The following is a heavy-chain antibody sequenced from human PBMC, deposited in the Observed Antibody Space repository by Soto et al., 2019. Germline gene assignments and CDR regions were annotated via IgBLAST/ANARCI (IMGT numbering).Heavy chain of an antibody. J-gene: IGHJ5*02. CDR2: IYYSGST. CDR3: AREPSHTVTTRGWFDP. D-gene: IGHD4-4*01. V-gene: IGHV4-30-4*01. Sequence: KSSETLSLTCTVSGGSISSGDYYWSWIRQPPGRGLEWIGYIYYSGSTYYNASLKSRVTISVDTSKNQFSLKLSSVTAADTAVYYCAREPSHTVTTRGWFDPWGQGTLVTV. CDR1: GGSISSGDYY.